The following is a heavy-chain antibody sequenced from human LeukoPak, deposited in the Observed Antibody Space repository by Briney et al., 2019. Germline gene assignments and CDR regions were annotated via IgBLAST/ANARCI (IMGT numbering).Heavy chain of an antibody. D-gene: IGHD3-16*01. CDR3: AKVVGDGTYYYYGVVV. CDR2: ISNDGSNK. V-gene: IGHV3-30*18. J-gene: IGHJ6*02. CDR1: GFTFSNYG. Sequence: GGSLRLSCAASGFTFSNYGMHWVRQAPGKGLEWVAVISNDGSNKYYGDPVKGRFTISRDNSKNTLNLQMNSLRAEDTAVYYCAKVVGDGTYYYYGVVVWGQGTTVTVSS.